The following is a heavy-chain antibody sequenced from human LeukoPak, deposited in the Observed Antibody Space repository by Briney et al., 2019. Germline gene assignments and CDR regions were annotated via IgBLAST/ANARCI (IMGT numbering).Heavy chain of an antibody. D-gene: IGHD1-14*01. CDR3: ARHNREYASDSPLDY. V-gene: IGHV5-51*01. CDR1: GYTFTTYW. CDR2: IYPGDSDT. Sequence: GESLKICCKGSGYTFTTYWIGWVRQLPGKGLEWMGIIYPGDSDTRCSPSFQGQVTISADKSISTAYLQWSSLKASDTAMYYCARHNREYASDSPLDYWGQGTLVTVSS. J-gene: IGHJ4*02.